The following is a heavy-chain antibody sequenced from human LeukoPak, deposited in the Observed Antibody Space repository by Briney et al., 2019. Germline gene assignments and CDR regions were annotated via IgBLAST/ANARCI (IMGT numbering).Heavy chain of an antibody. Sequence: GGSLRLSCAASGFTFSDYYMSWIRQAPGKGLEWVSYISSSGSTIYYAGSVKGRFTISRDNAKNSLYLQMNSLRAEDTAVYYCASYHTAMDAFDYWGQGTLVTVSS. CDR1: GFTFSDYY. CDR2: ISSSGSTI. J-gene: IGHJ4*02. D-gene: IGHD5-18*01. V-gene: IGHV3-11*01. CDR3: ASYHTAMDAFDY.